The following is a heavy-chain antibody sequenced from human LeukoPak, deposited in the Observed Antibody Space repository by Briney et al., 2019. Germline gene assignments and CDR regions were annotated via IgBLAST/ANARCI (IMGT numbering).Heavy chain of an antibody. Sequence: SETLSLTCTVSGGSISSYYWSWIRQPAGKGLEWIGRIYTSGSTNYNPSLKSRVTMSVDTSKNQFSLKLSSVTAVDTAVYYCAREITGGYYGSGSYSWFDPWGQGTLVTVSS. D-gene: IGHD3-10*01. J-gene: IGHJ5*02. CDR3: AREITGGYYGSGSYSWFDP. CDR1: GGSISSYY. V-gene: IGHV4-4*07. CDR2: IYTSGST.